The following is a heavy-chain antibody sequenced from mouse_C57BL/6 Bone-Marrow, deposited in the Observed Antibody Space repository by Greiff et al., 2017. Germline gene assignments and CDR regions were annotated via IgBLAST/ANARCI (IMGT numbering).Heavy chain of an antibody. J-gene: IGHJ3*01. Sequence: EVQVVESGGGLVQPKGSLKLSCAASGFSFNTYAMNWVRQAPGKGLEWVARIRSKSNNYATYYADSVKDRFTISRDDSESMLYLQMNNLKTEDTAMYYCVRQGFSFAYWGQGTLVTVSA. CDR1: GFSFNTYA. CDR2: IRSKSNNYAT. CDR3: VRQGFSFAY. V-gene: IGHV10-1*01.